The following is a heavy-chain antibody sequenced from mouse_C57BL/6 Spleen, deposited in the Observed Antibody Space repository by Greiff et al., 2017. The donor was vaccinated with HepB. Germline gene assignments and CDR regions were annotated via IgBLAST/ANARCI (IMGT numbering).Heavy chain of an antibody. D-gene: IGHD2-4*01. V-gene: IGHV10-1*01. CDR2: IRSKSNNYAT. J-gene: IGHJ3*01. CDR3: VRDYDAGAWFAY. CDR1: GFSFNTYA. Sequence: DVKLVESGGGLVQPKGSLKLSCAASGFSFNTYAMNWVRQAPGKGLEWVARIRSKSNNYATYYADSVKDRFTISRDDSESMLYLQMNNLKTEDTAMYYGVRDYDAGAWFAYWGQGTLVTVSA.